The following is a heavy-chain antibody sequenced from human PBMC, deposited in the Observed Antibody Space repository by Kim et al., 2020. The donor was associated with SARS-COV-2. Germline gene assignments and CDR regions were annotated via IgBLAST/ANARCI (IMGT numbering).Heavy chain of an antibody. J-gene: IGHJ6*01. CDR3: ARDPMLSSLEGFSPLDYYY. V-gene: IGHV1-69*04. CDR2: IIPIFGIA. CDR1: GGTFSSYA. D-gene: IGHD6-6*01. Sequence: SVKVSCKASGGTFSSYAISWVRQAPGQGLEWMGRIIPIFGIAKYAQKFQGRVTITADKSTSTAYMELSSLRSEDTAVYYCARDPMLSSLEGFSPLDYYY.